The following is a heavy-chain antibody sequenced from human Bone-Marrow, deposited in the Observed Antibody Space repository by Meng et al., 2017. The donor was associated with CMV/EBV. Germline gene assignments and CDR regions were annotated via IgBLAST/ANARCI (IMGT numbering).Heavy chain of an antibody. V-gene: IGHV3-11*01. CDR1: GFIFTDFY. J-gene: IGHJ5*02. Sequence: CAASGFIFTDFYLGWIRQAPGKGLEWVSHISSSGGTTYYADSVKGRFTISRDNAKNSLFLQMNILRAEDTAFYYCAKGDASGYYFPSWGQGTLVTVSS. CDR2: ISSSGGTT. CDR3: AKGDASGYYFPS. D-gene: IGHD3-22*01.